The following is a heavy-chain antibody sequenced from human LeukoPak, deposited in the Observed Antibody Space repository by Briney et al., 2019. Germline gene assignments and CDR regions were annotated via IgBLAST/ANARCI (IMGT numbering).Heavy chain of an antibody. D-gene: IGHD6-19*01. CDR3: ARGGVAVAPRAFDY. J-gene: IGHJ4*02. Sequence: SETLSLTCTVSGYSISSGYYWGWIRQPPGKGREWIGSIYHSGSTYYNPSLKSRVTISVDTSKNQFSLKLSSVTAADPAVYYCARGGVAVAPRAFDYWGQGTLVTVSS. V-gene: IGHV4-38-2*02. CDR1: GYSISSGYY. CDR2: IYHSGST.